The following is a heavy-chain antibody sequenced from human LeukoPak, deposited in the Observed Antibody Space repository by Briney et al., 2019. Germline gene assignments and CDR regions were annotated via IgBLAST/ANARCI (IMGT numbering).Heavy chain of an antibody. J-gene: IGHJ4*02. V-gene: IGHV4-61*01. CDR3: ARAGHYYDILTGYYGLDY. Sequence: NPSETLSLTCTVSGGSVSSGSYYWSWIRQPPGKGLEWIGYIYYSGSTNYNPSLKSRVTISVDTSKNQFSLKLSSVTAADTAVYYCARAGHYYDILTGYYGLDYWGQGTLVTVSS. CDR1: GGSVSSGSYY. CDR2: IYYSGST. D-gene: IGHD3-9*01.